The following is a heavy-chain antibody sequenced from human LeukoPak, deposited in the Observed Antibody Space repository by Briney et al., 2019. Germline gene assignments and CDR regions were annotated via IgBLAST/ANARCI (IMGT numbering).Heavy chain of an antibody. CDR1: GYTFTGYY. D-gene: IGHD2-21*02. CDR2: INPNSGGT. CDR3: ARGKTMVYCGGDCYRFDY. J-gene: IGHJ4*02. Sequence: ASVKVSCKASGYTFTGYYMHWVRQAPGQGLEWMGWINPNSGGTNYAQKFQGRVTMTRDTSISTAYMELSRLLSGDTAVYYCARGKTMVYCGGDCYRFDYWGQGTLVTVSS. V-gene: IGHV1-2*02.